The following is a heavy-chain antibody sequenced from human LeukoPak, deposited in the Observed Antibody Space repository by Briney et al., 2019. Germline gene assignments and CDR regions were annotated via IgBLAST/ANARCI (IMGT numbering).Heavy chain of an antibody. V-gene: IGHV3-53*01. D-gene: IGHD1-7*01. CDR3: ARAHNWKYGTFDY. Sequence: GGSLRLSCAASGFTVSSNYMSWVRQAPGKGLEWVSVIYSGGSTYYADSVKGRFTISRDNSKNTLYLQMNSLRAEDTAVYYCARAHNWKYGTFDYWGQGTLVTVSS. CDR1: GFTVSSNY. CDR2: IYSGGST. J-gene: IGHJ4*02.